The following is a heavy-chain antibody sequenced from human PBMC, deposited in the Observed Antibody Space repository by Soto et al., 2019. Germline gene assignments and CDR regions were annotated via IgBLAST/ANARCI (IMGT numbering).Heavy chain of an antibody. J-gene: IGHJ5*02. CDR2: IWYDGSNK. CDR3: ARDRLGYSSSDWFDP. D-gene: IGHD5-18*01. V-gene: IGHV3-33*01. Sequence: GGSLRLSCAASGFTFSSYGMHWVRQAPGKGLEWVAVIWYDGSNKYYADSVKGRFTISRDNSKNTLYLQMNSLRAEDTAVYYCARDRLGYSSSDWFDPWGQGTLVTVSS. CDR1: GFTFSSYG.